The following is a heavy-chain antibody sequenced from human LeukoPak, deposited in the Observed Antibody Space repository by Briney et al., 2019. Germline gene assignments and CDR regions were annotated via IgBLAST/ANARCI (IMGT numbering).Heavy chain of an antibody. D-gene: IGHD2-8*02. CDR3: ATQGIGLAGGYFDS. CDR2: VIPAFGTA. CDR1: GGSFSTFY. J-gene: IGHJ4*02. V-gene: IGHV1-69*06. Sequence: ASVRVSCKASGGSFSTFYINWVRQAPGHGLEWMGRVIPAFGTADYSQNFQGRVTFTADMSTAAAYMDLRSLRSDDTALYYCATQGIGLAGGYFDSWGQGTRVTVSS.